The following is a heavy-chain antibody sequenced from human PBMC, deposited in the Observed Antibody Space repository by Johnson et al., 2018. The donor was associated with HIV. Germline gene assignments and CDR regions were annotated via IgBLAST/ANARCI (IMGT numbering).Heavy chain of an antibody. CDR2: IKQDGSEK. J-gene: IGHJ3*02. CDR1: GFTFSSYW. CDR3: ARKNGSWLQDGAFDI. V-gene: IGHV3-7*05. D-gene: IGHD5-24*01. Sequence: VQLVESGGGLVQPGGSLRLSCAASGFTFSSYWMSWVRQAPGKGLEWVANIKQDGSEKYYVDSVKGRFTISRDNAKNSLYLQMNSLRAEDTAVYYCARKNGSWLQDGAFDIWGQGTMVTVSS.